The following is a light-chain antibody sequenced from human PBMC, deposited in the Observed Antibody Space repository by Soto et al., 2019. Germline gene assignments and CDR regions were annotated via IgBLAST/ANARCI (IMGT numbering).Light chain of an antibody. CDR1: QSISSW. CDR3: QQYNNWRT. Sequence: DIQMTQSPSALSASVGDRATITCRASQSISSWLAWYQQKPGKAPKLLIYDASTLQSGVPSRYSGSGSGTECTLTISSLQSEDFAVYYCQQYNNWRTFGQGTKVDIK. CDR2: DAS. J-gene: IGKJ1*01. V-gene: IGKV1-5*01.